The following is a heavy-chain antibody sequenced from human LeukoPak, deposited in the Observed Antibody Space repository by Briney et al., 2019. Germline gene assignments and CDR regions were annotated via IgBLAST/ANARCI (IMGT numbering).Heavy chain of an antibody. CDR3: ARGRGDNWNYEINDAFDI. D-gene: IGHD1-7*01. CDR2: INHSGNT. CDR1: GGSFSGYY. Sequence: SETLSLTCAVYGGSFSGYYWSWIRQPPGKGLEWIGEINHSGNTNYNPSLKSRVTISVDTSKNQFSLKLGSVTAADTAVYYCARGRGDNWNYEINDAFDIWGQGKMVTVSS. J-gene: IGHJ3*02. V-gene: IGHV4-34*01.